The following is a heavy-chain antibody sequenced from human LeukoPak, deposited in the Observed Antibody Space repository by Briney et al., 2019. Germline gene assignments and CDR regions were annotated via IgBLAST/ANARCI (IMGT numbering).Heavy chain of an antibody. CDR2: INPNSGGT. V-gene: IGHV1-2*02. CDR1: GYTFTGYY. J-gene: IGHJ3*02. CDR3: ARVRITMIVVPVGTGDFDI. D-gene: IGHD3-22*01. Sequence: GASVKVSCKASGYTFTGYYMHWVRQAPGQGLEWMGWINPNSGGTNYAQKFQGRVTMTRDTSISTAYMELSRLRSDDTAVYYCARVRITMIVVPVGTGDFDIWGQGTMVTVSS.